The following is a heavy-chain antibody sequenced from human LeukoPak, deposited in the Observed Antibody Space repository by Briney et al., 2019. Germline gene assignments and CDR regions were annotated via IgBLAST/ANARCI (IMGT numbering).Heavy chain of an antibody. CDR3: ARSTITIFGVVILSAGMFDY. V-gene: IGHV4-30-4*08. CDR2: IYYSGST. CDR1: GGSISSGSYY. J-gene: IGHJ4*02. Sequence: PSQTLSLTCTVSGGSISSGSYYWSWIRQPAGKGLEWIGYIYYSGSTYYNPSLKSRVTISVDTSKNQFSLKLSSVTAADTAVYYCARSTITIFGVVILSAGMFDYWGQGTLVTVSS. D-gene: IGHD3-3*01.